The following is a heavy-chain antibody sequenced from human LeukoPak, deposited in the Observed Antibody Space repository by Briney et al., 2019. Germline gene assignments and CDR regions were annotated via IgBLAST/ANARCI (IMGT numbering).Heavy chain of an antibody. CDR3: ARDRVGATTNFDY. J-gene: IGHJ4*02. CDR2: FCGSGGST. D-gene: IGHD1-26*01. V-gene: IGHV3-23*01. Sequence: GGSLSLSCAASGFTFSSYAMSWVRQAPGKGLGWVSAFCGSGGSTYYADSVKGRFTISRDNSKNTLYLQMNSLRAEDTAVYYCARDRVGATTNFDYWGQGTLVTVSS. CDR1: GFTFSSYA.